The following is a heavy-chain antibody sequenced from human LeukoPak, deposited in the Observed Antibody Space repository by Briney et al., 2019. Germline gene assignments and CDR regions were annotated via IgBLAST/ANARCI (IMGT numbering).Heavy chain of an antibody. CDR3: TRTNVASPGTD. D-gene: IGHD6-13*01. V-gene: IGHV3-53*01. CDR1: GFTVSNTY. Sequence: PGGSLRLSCAASGFTVSNTYMSWVRQAPGKGLEWVSVIYSGGATHYADSVKGRFTISRDNSKNTLYLQMNSLRAEDTAMYYCTRTNVASPGTDWGLGTLVTVSS. J-gene: IGHJ4*02. CDR2: IYSGGAT.